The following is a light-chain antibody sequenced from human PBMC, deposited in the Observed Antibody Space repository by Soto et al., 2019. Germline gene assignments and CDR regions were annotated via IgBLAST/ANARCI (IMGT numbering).Light chain of an antibody. CDR3: QQYGSSRGFT. Sequence: EIVLTQSPGTLSLSPGERATLSCRASQSVSSSYLAWYQQKPGQAPRLLIYGASSRATGIPDRFSGSGSGTDFTLTISRLEPEDFPVYYCQQYGSSRGFTFGPGTKVDIK. V-gene: IGKV3-20*01. CDR2: GAS. CDR1: QSVSSSY. J-gene: IGKJ3*01.